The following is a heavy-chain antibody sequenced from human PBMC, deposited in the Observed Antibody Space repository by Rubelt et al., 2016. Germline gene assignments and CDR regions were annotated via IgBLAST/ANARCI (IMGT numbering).Heavy chain of an antibody. J-gene: IGHJ4*02. D-gene: IGHD4/OR15-4a*01. CDR3: ARGGDYGTHFDY. CDR2: INHSGST. V-gene: IGHV4-34*01. Sequence: QVQLQQWGAGLLKPSETLSLTCAVYGGSFSGYYWSWIRQPPGKGLEWIGEINHSGSTNYNPSCKSRVTISVDTSKNQFSLKLSSVTAADTAVYYCARGGDYGTHFDYWGQGTLVTVSS. CDR1: GGSFSGYY.